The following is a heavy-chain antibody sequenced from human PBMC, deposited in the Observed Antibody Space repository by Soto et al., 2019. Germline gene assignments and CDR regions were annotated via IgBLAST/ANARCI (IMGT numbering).Heavy chain of an antibody. D-gene: IGHD3-16*02. V-gene: IGHV4-4*02. CDR3: GGGGLGELSLFALDI. Sequence: SETLSLTCAVSSGSISSSNWWSWVRQPPGKGLEWIGEIYHSGGTNYNPSLKSRVTISVDKSKNQFSLKLSSVTAADTAVYYCGGGGLGELSLFALDIWGQGTMVTVSS. CDR2: IYHSGGT. J-gene: IGHJ3*02. CDR1: SGSISSSNW.